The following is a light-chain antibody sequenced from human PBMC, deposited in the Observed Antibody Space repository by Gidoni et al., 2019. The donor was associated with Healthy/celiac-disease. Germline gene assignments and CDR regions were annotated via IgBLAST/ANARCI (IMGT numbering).Light chain of an antibody. J-gene: IGKJ1*01. V-gene: IGKV2-28*01. Sequence: DIVMTQSPLSLPVTPGEPASISCRSSQSLLHSNGYNYLDWYLQKPVQSPQLLIYLGSNRASGVPDRFSGSGSGTDFTLKSSRVEAEDVGVYYCMQALQTWTFGQGTKVEIK. CDR2: LGS. CDR3: MQALQTWT. CDR1: QSLLHSNGYNY.